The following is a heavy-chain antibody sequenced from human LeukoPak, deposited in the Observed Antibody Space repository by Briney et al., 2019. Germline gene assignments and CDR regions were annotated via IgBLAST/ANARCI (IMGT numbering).Heavy chain of an antibody. J-gene: IGHJ4*02. CDR1: GGSISSYY. CDR2: INHSGST. CDR3: ARGRGAVVVGN. D-gene: IGHD2-15*01. V-gene: IGHV4-34*01. Sequence: SETLSLTCTVSGGSISSYYWSWIRQPPGKGLEWIGEINHSGSTNYNPSLKSRVTISVDTSKNQFSLELSSVTAADTAVYYCARGRGAVVVGNWGQGTLVTVSS.